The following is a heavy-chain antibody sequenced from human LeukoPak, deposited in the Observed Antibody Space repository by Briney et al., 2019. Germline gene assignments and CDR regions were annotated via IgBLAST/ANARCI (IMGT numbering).Heavy chain of an antibody. J-gene: IGHJ6*02. CDR1: GGSFSNYY. D-gene: IGHD1-14*01. V-gene: IGHV4-4*07. Sequence: SETLSLTCTVSGGSFSNYYWSWIRQPAGKGLEWIGRIYTSGSTNYNPSVKSRVTMSVDTSNNQFSLKLTSVTAADTAVYNCARQPPRYYGMDVWGQGTTVTVSS. CDR3: ARQPPRYYGMDV. CDR2: IYTSGST.